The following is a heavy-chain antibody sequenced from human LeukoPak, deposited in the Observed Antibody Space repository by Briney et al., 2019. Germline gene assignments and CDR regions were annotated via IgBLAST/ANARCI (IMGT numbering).Heavy chain of an antibody. CDR1: GGSFSGYY. CDR3: AREIGSWYYFDY. Sequence: SETLSLACAVYGGSFSGYYWSWIRQPPGKGLEWIGEINHSGSTNYKPSLKSRVTISVDTSKNQFSLKLSSVTAADTAVYYCAREIGSWYYFDYWGQGTLVTVSS. CDR2: INHSGST. V-gene: IGHV4-34*01. D-gene: IGHD6-13*01. J-gene: IGHJ4*02.